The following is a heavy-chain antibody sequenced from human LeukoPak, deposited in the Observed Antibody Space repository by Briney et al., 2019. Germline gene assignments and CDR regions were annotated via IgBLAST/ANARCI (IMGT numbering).Heavy chain of an antibody. D-gene: IGHD3-22*01. J-gene: IGHJ4*02. Sequence: GGSLRLSCAASGFTFSRYSMNWVRQAPGKGLEWVSYISSSSSIIYYVDSVKGRFTISRDNAKNSLYLQMNSLRAEDTAVYYCARDGYYYDSSGYYDYWGQGTLVTVSS. V-gene: IGHV3-48*04. CDR1: GFTFSRYS. CDR3: ARDGYYYDSSGYYDY. CDR2: ISSSSSII.